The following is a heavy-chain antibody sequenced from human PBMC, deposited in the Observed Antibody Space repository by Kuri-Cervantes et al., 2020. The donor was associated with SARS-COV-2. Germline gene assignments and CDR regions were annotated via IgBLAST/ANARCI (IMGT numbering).Heavy chain of an antibody. CDR1: GFTFSSYD. CDR2: IGTAGDP. J-gene: IGHJ4*02. V-gene: IGHV3-13*05. D-gene: IGHD2-2*01. Sequence: LSLTCAASGFTFSSYDMHWVRQATGKGLEWVSAIGTAGDPYYPGSVKGRFTISRENAKNSLYLQMNSLRAGDTAVYYCARVDCSSTSCYYDYWGQGTLVTVSS. CDR3: ARVDCSSTSCYYDY.